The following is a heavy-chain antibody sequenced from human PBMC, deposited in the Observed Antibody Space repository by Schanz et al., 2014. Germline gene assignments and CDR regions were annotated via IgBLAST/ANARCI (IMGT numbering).Heavy chain of an antibody. CDR1: GFTFSDYY. Sequence: QVQLVESGGGLVKPGGSLRLSCVASGFTFSDYYMSWIRQAPGKGLEWVSYISSSSSYTNYADSVKGRFTISRDNAKNSLHLQMNSLRAEDTAVYYCATENWWTVEKWGQGTLVTVSS. D-gene: IGHD2-15*01. CDR3: ATENWWTVEK. CDR2: ISSSSSYT. V-gene: IGHV3-11*05. J-gene: IGHJ4*02.